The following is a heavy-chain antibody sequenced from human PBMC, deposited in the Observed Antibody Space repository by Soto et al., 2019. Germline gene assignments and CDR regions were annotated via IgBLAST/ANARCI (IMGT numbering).Heavy chain of an antibody. V-gene: IGHV3-9*01. Sequence: QPGGSLRLSCAASGLSFDDYAMHWVRQAPGKGLEWVAGISWNSGYIGYADSVEGRFTISRDNAKNSLYLHMNSLRVEDTALYYCAKVGLYRDGLDLWGQGTMVTVSS. D-gene: IGHD3-16*01. CDR3: AKVGLYRDGLDL. J-gene: IGHJ3*01. CDR2: ISWNSGYI. CDR1: GLSFDDYA.